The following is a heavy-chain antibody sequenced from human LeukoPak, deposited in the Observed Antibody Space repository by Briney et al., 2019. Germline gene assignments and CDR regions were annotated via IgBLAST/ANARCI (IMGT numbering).Heavy chain of an antibody. CDR2: IYYSGST. CDR3: ARASARARYYFDY. V-gene: IGHV4-39*01. Sequence: SETLSLTCTVSGGSISSSSYYWGWIRQPPGKGLEWIGSIYYSGSTYYNPSLKSRVTISVDTSKNQFSLKLSSVTAADTAVYYCARASARARYYFDYWGQGTLVTVSS. CDR1: GGSISSSSYY. J-gene: IGHJ4*02.